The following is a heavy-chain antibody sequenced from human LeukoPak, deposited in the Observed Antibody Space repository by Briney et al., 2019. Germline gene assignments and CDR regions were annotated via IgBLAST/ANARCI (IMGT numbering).Heavy chain of an antibody. CDR3: TTIKRGNIFGYFDF. Sequence: SETLSLTCTVSGGSMTTHHWNWIRQTPGKGLEWIGYVFDSGRTKENPSLKSRVTLSADTSKNQLSLRLSSVTAADTTVYYCTTIKRGNIFGYFDFWGQGILVTVSS. D-gene: IGHD5-18*01. J-gene: IGHJ4*02. V-gene: IGHV4-59*11. CDR2: VFDSGRT. CDR1: GGSMTTHH.